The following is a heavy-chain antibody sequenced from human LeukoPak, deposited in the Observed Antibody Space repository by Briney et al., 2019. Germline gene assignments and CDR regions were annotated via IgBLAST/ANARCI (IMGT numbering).Heavy chain of an antibody. J-gene: IGHJ4*02. V-gene: IGHV3-48*03. CDR2: ISSGGSTI. CDR3: AREGIDY. CDR1: GSTFSSYE. Sequence: GGSLRLSCAASGSTFSSYEMNWVRQTPGRGLEWLSYISSGGSTIYYADSVKGRFTISRDNAKNSLYLQMNSLSAEDTAVYHCAREGIDYWGQGTLVTVSS. D-gene: IGHD3-10*01.